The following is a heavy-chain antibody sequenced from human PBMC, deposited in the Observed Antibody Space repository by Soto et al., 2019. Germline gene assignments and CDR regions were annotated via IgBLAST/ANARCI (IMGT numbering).Heavy chain of an antibody. CDR2: ISYDGSNK. D-gene: IGHD5-12*01. CDR3: ARDRGGYNRVYYFDY. J-gene: IGHJ4*02. V-gene: IGHV3-30-3*01. CDR1: GFTFSSYA. Sequence: QVQLVESGGGVVQPGRSLRLSCAASGFTFSSYAMHWVRQAPGKGLEWVAVISYDGSNKYYADSVKGRFTISRDNSKNTLYLQMNSLRAEDTAVYYCARDRGGYNRVYYFDYWGKGTLVTVSS.